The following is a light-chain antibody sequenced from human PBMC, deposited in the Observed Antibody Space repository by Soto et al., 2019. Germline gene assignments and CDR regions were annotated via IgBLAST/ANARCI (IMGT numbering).Light chain of an antibody. CDR2: LTY. CDR1: QGIGND. V-gene: IGKV1-17*01. CDR3: LQQNYYPRT. Sequence: DIQMTQSPSSLSASVGDRVTITCRASQGIGNDLGWYQQKPGKAPKRLIYLTYSLQTGVPSRFSGSGSGTEFSLTISSLQPEDSATYFCLQQNYYPRTFGQGTKVEIK. J-gene: IGKJ1*01.